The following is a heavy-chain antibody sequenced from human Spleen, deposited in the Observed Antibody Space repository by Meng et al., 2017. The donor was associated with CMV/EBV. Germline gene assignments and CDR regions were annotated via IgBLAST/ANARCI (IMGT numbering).Heavy chain of an antibody. CDR1: GGSISRYY. Sequence: SETLSLTCTVSGGSISRYYWSWIRQPPGKGLEWIGYIYYSGSTNYNPSLKSRVTISVDTSTNQFSLNLNSVTAADTAVYYCARGEQLVGYYYYGLDVWGQGTTVTVSS. J-gene: IGHJ6*02. V-gene: IGHV4-59*12. CDR3: ARGEQLVGYYYYGLDV. D-gene: IGHD6-6*01. CDR2: IYYSGST.